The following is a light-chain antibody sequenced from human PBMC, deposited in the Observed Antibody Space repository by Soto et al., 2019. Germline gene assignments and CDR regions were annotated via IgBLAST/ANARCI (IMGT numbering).Light chain of an antibody. CDR3: QQYNYYPYT. CDR2: SAS. CDR1: QSISTC. Sequence: DIQMTQSPSTLSASVGARVTITCRASQSISTCLAWYHQKPGKAPKLLSSSASSLESGVPSRFSGSGSGTEFSLAFSSLQPDDFATYYCQQYNYYPYTFGDGTKLEIK. V-gene: IGKV1-5*01. J-gene: IGKJ2*01.